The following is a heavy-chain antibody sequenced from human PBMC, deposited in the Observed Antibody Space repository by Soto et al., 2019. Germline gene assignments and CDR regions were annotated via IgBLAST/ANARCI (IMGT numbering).Heavy chain of an antibody. CDR2: IYYSGST. V-gene: IGHV4-59*01. CDR1: GGSISSYY. CDR3: GRGRGYYGSGSRKDYYYGMDV. J-gene: IGHJ6*02. Sequence: PSETLSLTCTVSGGSISSYYWSWIRQPPGKGLEWIGYIYYSGSTNYNPSLKSRVTISVDTSKNQFSLKLSSVTAADTAVYYCGRGRGYYGSGSRKDYYYGMDVWGQGTTVTVSS. D-gene: IGHD3-10*01.